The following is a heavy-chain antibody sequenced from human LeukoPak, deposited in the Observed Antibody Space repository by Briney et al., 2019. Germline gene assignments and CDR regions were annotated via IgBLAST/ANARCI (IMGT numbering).Heavy chain of an antibody. D-gene: IGHD6-25*01. CDR1: GFTLSQYW. CDR2: IKQGGNEI. Sequence: GGSLRLSCVVSGFTLSQYWMTWVRQAPGEGLEWVANIKQGGNEIHYVESVKGRFTISRDNAKNSLYLQMNSLRAEDTAIYYCATGSSAAADSYFDSWGQGTLVTVSS. CDR3: ATGSSAAADSYFDS. J-gene: IGHJ4*02. V-gene: IGHV3-7*01.